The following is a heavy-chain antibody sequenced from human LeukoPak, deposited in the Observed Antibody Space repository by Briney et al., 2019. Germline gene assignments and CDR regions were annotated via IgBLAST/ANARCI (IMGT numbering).Heavy chain of an antibody. V-gene: IGHV3-73*01. CDR3: TTYRSGHY. D-gene: IGHD6-19*01. CDR1: GFTFSDSD. CDR2: ITTKRSNYAT. J-gene: IGHJ4*02. Sequence: PGGSLTLSCAASGFTFSDSDIHWVRQASGKGLEWVGRITTKRSNYATAYTASVKGRFTISRHDSENTAYLQMNSPKTEDTALYYCTTYRSGHYWGQGTLVTVSS.